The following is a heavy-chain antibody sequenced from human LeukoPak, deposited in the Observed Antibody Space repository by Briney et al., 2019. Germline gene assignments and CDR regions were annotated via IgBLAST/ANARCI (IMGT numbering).Heavy chain of an antibody. CDR2: MFPDGRT. D-gene: IGHD4-17*01. V-gene: IGHV3-53*01. CDR3: ARTNPVYGDYDY. CDR1: GFSVNDNY. Sequence: GGSLRLSCAVSGFSVNDNYMSWVRQAPGKGLQWVSVMFPDGRTYYADSVKGRFTISRDLARNTLLLQMHSLRADDTAVHYCARTNPVYGDYDYWGQGTLVTVSS. J-gene: IGHJ4*02.